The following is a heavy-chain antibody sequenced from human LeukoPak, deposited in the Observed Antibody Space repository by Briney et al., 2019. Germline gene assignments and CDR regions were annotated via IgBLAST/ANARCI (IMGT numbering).Heavy chain of an antibody. CDR1: GYTFTGYY. Sequence: ASVKVSCKASGYTFTGYYMHWVRQAPGQGLEWMGRINPNGGGTNYAQKFQGRVTMTRDTSISTAYMELSRLRSDDTAVYYCARTLRRVAVGYYWGQGTLVTVSS. CDR2: INPNGGGT. V-gene: IGHV1-2*06. CDR3: ARTLRRVAVGYY. D-gene: IGHD6-19*01. J-gene: IGHJ4*02.